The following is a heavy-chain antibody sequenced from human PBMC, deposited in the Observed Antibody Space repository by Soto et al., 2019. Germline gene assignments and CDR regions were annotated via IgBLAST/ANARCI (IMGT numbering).Heavy chain of an antibody. CDR2: ISSSSSYI. J-gene: IGHJ5*02. Sequence: GGSLRLSCAASGFTFSSYSMNWVRQAPGKGLEWVSSISSSSSYIYYADSVKCRFTISRDNAKNSLYLQMNSLRAEDTAVYYCARDTKRGIAVAATPWALRWFDPWGQGTLVTVSS. D-gene: IGHD6-19*01. V-gene: IGHV3-21*01. CDR1: GFTFSSYS. CDR3: ARDTKRGIAVAATPWALRWFDP.